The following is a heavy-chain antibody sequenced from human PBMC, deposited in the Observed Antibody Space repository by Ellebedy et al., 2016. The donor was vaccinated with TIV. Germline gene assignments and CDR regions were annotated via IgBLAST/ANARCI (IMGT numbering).Heavy chain of an antibody. D-gene: IGHD6-6*01. J-gene: IGHJ4*02. V-gene: IGHV3-23*01. Sequence: GESLKISCAASGFTFSNYAMNWVRQAPGKGLEWVSTSSASGDRTYYADSVKGRFTISRDSSKNTLFLQMNSLRAEDTAVFYCAKKYGSSSPAFDYWGQGTLVTVSS. CDR1: GFTFSNYA. CDR2: SSASGDRT. CDR3: AKKYGSSSPAFDY.